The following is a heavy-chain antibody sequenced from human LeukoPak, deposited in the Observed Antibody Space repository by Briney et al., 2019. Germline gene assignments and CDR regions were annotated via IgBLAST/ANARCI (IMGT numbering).Heavy chain of an antibody. V-gene: IGHV3-48*01. CDR2: ISGSSSTI. Sequence: WGSLRLSCAASGFTFSSYSMNWVRQAPGKGLEWVSYISGSSSTIYYADSVKGRFTISRDNAKNSLYLQMNSLRAEDTAVYYCAHVDTASYWGQGTLVTVSS. CDR3: AHVDTASY. J-gene: IGHJ4*02. D-gene: IGHD5-18*01. CDR1: GFTFSSYS.